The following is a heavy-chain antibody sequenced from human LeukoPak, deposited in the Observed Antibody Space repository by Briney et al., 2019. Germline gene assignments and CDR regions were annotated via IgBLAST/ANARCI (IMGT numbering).Heavy chain of an antibody. Sequence: GGSLRLSCAASGFTFNSYAMSWVRQAPGKGLEWVSIISGGGGSTSYADSVKGRFTISRDNSKNTLYLQMNSLRAEDTAVYYCAKDSAYSGGPFAGGFDHWGQGTLVTVSS. CDR2: ISGGGGST. CDR1: GFTFNSYA. CDR3: AKDSAYSGGPFAGGFDH. D-gene: IGHD5-18*01. V-gene: IGHV3-23*01. J-gene: IGHJ4*02.